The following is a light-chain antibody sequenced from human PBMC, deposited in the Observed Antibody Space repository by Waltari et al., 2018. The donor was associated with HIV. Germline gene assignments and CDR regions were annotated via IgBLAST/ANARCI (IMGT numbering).Light chain of an antibody. J-gene: IGLJ2*01. Sequence: QSVLTQPPSASGTPGQRVTISCSGSSSNIGSNYVYWYQQPPGTAPKRLIYRNNQRPSGVPDRFSGSKSGTSASLAISGLRSEDEADYYCAAWDDSLSGLVVFGGGTKLTVL. CDR1: SSNIGSNY. V-gene: IGLV1-47*01. CDR2: RNN. CDR3: AAWDDSLSGLVV.